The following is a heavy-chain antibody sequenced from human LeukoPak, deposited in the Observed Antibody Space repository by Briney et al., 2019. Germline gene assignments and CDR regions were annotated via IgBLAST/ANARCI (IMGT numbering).Heavy chain of an antibody. J-gene: IGHJ4*02. Sequence: GGSLRLSCATSGFLFSSYTMHWVRQAPGKGLEWVSRINIDGTTSTYADSVKGRFTTSRDNAKNTVHLQMHSLRADDTAMYYCAISRWSGYCSAWGQGTLVIVSS. D-gene: IGHD3-3*01. V-gene: IGHV3-74*03. CDR2: INIDGTTS. CDR1: GFLFSSYT. CDR3: AISRWSGYCSA.